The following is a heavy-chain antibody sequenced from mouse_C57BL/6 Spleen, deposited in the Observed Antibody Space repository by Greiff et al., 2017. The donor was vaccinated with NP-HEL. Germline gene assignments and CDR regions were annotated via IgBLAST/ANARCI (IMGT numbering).Heavy chain of an antibody. V-gene: IGHV1-64*01. J-gene: IGHJ2*01. CDR2: IHPNSGST. CDR3: ARADSSGLDY. Sequence: QVQLQQPGAELVKPGATVKLSCKASGYTFTSYWMHWVKQRPGQGLEWIGMIHPNSGSTNYNEKFKSKATLTVDKSSSTAYMQLSSLTSEDSAVYYCARADSSGLDYWGQGTTLTVSS. D-gene: IGHD3-2*02. CDR1: GYTFTSYW.